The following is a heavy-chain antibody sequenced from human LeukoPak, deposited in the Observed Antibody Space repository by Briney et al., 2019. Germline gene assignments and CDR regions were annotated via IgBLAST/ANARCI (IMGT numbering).Heavy chain of an antibody. CDR1: GFTFSSYS. CDR3: ARTIPGTAIVTGFDY. D-gene: IGHD5-18*01. V-gene: IGHV3-21*01. J-gene: IGHJ4*02. CDR2: ISSSSSYI. Sequence: GGSLRLSRAASGFTFSSYSMNWVRQAPGKGLEWVSSISSSSSYIYYADSVKGRFTISRDNAKNSLYLQMNSLRAEDTAVYYCARTIPGTAIVTGFDYWGQGTLVTVSS.